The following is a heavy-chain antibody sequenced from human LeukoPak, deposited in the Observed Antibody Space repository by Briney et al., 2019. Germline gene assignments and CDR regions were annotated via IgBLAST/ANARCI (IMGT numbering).Heavy chain of an antibody. Sequence: KPGGSLRLSCAASGFTFSSYSMNWVRQAPGKGLEWVSSISSSSSYIYYADSVKGRFTISRDNAKNSLYLQMNSLRAEDTAVYCCARDLSIAALYYGMDVWGQGTTVTVSS. CDR1: GFTFSSYS. J-gene: IGHJ6*02. CDR2: ISSSSSYI. CDR3: ARDLSIAALYYGMDV. V-gene: IGHV3-21*01. D-gene: IGHD6-6*01.